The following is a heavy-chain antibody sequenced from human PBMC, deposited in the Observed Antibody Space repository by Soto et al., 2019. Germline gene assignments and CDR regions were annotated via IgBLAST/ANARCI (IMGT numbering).Heavy chain of an antibody. CDR1: GYTFTDHY. CDR3: ARAKVDDTWSGYFDS. V-gene: IGHV1-2*02. CDR2: INPYNGIS. D-gene: IGHD3-3*01. Sequence: QVQLVQSGAEVKKPGASVKVSCKSSGYTFTDHYVHWVRQAPGQGLEWIGYINPYNGISKFAQKFQGRVAMTRDTSISTAYMELNGPTSDDTAVYYCARAKVDDTWSGYFDSWGQGTLVTVSS. J-gene: IGHJ4*02.